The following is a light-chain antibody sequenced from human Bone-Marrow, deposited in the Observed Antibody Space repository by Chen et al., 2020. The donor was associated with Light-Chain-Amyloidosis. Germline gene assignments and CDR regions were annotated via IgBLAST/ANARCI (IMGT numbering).Light chain of an antibody. CDR1: SSNIGSNT. Sequence: QSVLTQPPSASGTPGQRVTLSCSGSSSNIGSNTVDWFQQLPGTAPKLLIHSDNQRPSGVPDRFSGSKSDTSASLAISGLQSEDEADYYCATWDDSLTGRVFGGGTKLTVL. CDR3: ATWDDSLTGRV. V-gene: IGLV1-44*01. J-gene: IGLJ3*02. CDR2: SDN.